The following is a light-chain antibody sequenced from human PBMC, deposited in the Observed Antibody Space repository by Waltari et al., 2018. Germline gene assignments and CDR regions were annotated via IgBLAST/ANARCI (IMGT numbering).Light chain of an antibody. CDR3: QQRYNWPPLT. CDR2: DAS. V-gene: IGKV3-11*01. CDR1: QSVNTF. J-gene: IGKJ4*01. Sequence: EIVLTQSPATLSLSPGERVTLSCRASQSVNTFLAWYQQKPGQAPRLLIYDASNRATGIPARFSGSGSGTDFTLTISSLEPEDFAVYYCQQRYNWPPLTFGGGTKVEIK.